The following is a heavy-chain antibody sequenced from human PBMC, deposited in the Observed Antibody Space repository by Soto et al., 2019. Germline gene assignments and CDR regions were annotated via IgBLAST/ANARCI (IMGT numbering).Heavy chain of an antibody. D-gene: IGHD3-16*01. CDR2: TSYNGNNK. CDR3: AKDGGGYAYNYELDS. CDR1: GFTFSDCS. Sequence: PGGSLRLSCAASGFTFSDCSMHWVRQAPGKGLEWVASTSYNGNNKYYGDSVKGRFTISRDNAKNSLYLEMTSLRPEDTAFYHCAKDGGGYAYNYELDSWGQGTLVTVSS. J-gene: IGHJ4*02. V-gene: IGHV3-30*18.